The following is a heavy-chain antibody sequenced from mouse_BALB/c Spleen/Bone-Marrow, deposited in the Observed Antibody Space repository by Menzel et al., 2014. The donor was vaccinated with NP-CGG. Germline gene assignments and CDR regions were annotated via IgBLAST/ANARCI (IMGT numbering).Heavy chain of an antibody. V-gene: IGHV5-12*02. D-gene: IGHD1-2*01. CDR2: ISNGGGST. CDR1: GFTFSDYY. CDR3: ARGGDSLLRLRSMDY. J-gene: IGHJ4*01. Sequence: EVNVVESGGGLVQPGGSLKLSCATSGFTFSDYYMYWVRQTPEKRLEWVAYISNGGGSTYYPDTVKGRFTISRDNAKNTLYLQMSRLKSEDTAMYYCARGGDSLLRLRSMDYWGQGTSVTVSS.